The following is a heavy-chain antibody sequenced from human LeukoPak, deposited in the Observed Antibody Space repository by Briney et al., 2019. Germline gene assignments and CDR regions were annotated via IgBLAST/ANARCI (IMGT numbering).Heavy chain of an antibody. CDR2: ISAYNGNT. J-gene: IGHJ6*02. Sequence: ASVKGSCKASGYTFTSYGISWVRQAPGQGLEWMGWISAYNGNTNYAQKLQGRVTMTTDTSTSTAYMELRSLRSDDTAVYYCARVPVYCSGGSCYSLNYYYGMDVWGQGTTVTDSS. CDR1: GYTFTSYG. D-gene: IGHD2-15*01. CDR3: ARVPVYCSGGSCYSLNYYYGMDV. V-gene: IGHV1-18*01.